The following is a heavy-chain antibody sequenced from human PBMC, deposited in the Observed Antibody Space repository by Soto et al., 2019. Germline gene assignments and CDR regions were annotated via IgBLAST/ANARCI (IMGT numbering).Heavy chain of an antibody. D-gene: IGHD3-10*01. V-gene: IGHV3-30*18. J-gene: IGHJ4*02. CDR2: ISYDGTNK. CDR3: AKDKRELITMVRGVIDY. Sequence: VQLVESGGGLVQPGGSLRLSCEASGFTFSSYGMLWVRQAPGKGLEWVTIISYDGTNKHYADSVQGRFTISRDNFRNTVYLEMNSLKPEDTAMYYCAKDKRELITMVRGVIDYWGQGTLVTVSS. CDR1: GFTFSSYG.